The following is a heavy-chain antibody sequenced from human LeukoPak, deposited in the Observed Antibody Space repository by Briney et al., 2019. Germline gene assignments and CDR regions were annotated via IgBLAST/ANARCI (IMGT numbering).Heavy chain of an antibody. CDR3: AVYGDQGDYFDY. D-gene: IGHD4-17*01. Sequence: SVKVSCKASGGTFSSYTISWVRHTPGQGLEWMGRIIPILGIANYAQKFQGRVTITADKSTSTAYMELSSLRSEDTAVYYCAVYGDQGDYFDYWGQGTLVTVSS. CDR2: IIPILGIA. J-gene: IGHJ4*02. CDR1: GGTFSSYT. V-gene: IGHV1-69*02.